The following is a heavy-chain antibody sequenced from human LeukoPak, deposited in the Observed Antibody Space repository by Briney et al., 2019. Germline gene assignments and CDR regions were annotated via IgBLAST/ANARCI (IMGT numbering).Heavy chain of an antibody. CDR1: GFTFSSYA. J-gene: IGHJ4*02. V-gene: IGHV3-23*01. D-gene: IGHD5-24*01. CDR2: ISGSGGST. CDR3: AKARSVEMIYGGGFDC. Sequence: GGSLRLSCAASGFTFSSYAMSWVRQAPGKGLEWVSAISGSGGSTYYADSVKGRFTISRDNSKNTLYLQMNSLRAEDMALYYCAKARSVEMIYGGGFDCWGQGTLVTVSS.